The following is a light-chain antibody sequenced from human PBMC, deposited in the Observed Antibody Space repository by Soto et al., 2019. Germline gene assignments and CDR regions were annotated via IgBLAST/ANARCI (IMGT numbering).Light chain of an antibody. CDR1: SSDVGAYNY. Sequence: QSALTQPPSASGSPGQSVTISCTGTSSDVGAYNYVSWYQHNPGRPPKLMIYEVNKRPSGVPDRFSGSKSGNTASLTVSGLQADDEAHYYCSSYAGRFTFVFGTGTKVTVL. CDR3: SSYAGRFTFV. J-gene: IGLJ1*01. CDR2: EVN. V-gene: IGLV2-8*01.